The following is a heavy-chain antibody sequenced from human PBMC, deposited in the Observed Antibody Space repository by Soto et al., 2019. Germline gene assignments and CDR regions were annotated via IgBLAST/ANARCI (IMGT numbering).Heavy chain of an antibody. V-gene: IGHV3-74*01. Sequence: EEQLVESGGGLVQPGGSLRLSCAASGFAFSSYWMHWVRQTPGKGPVWVSRIYNDGSRTAYADSVKGRFTISRHNAKNTRYLQMSRLTVQETAVYYCARDLSGDTTPYFDLWGQGTLVTVSS. J-gene: IGHJ4*02. CDR3: ARDLSGDTTPYFDL. CDR1: GFAFSSYW. D-gene: IGHD1-1*01. CDR2: IYNDGSRT.